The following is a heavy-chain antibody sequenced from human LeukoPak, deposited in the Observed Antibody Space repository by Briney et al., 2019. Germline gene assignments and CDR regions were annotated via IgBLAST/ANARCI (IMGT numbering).Heavy chain of an antibody. J-gene: IGHJ4*02. V-gene: IGHV4-39*01. Sequence: PSETLSLTCTVSGGSISSSSYYWGWIRQPPGKGLEWIGSIYYSGSTYYNPSLKSRVTISVDTSKNQFSLKLGSVTAADTAVYYCASLRYVAQPHFDYWGQGTLVTVSS. CDR3: ASLRYVAQPHFDY. CDR1: GGSISSSSYY. CDR2: IYYSGST. D-gene: IGHD5-12*01.